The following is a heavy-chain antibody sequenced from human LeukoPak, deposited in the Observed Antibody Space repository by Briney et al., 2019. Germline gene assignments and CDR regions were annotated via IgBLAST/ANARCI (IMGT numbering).Heavy chain of an antibody. J-gene: IGHJ3*02. CDR1: GFAVSSNY. CDR2: FYRDGRT. D-gene: IGHD3-22*01. V-gene: IGHV3-53*01. CDR3: ARDTYYYDSSGYLGAFDI. Sequence: GSLRLSCAASGFAVSSNYMSWVRQAPGKGLEWVSVFYRDGRTYYADSVKGRFTISRDNSKNTLYLQMHSLRAEDTAVYYCARDTYYYDSSGYLGAFDIWGQGTMVTVSS.